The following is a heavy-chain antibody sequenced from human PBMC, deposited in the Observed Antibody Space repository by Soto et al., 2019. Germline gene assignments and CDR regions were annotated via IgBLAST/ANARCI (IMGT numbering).Heavy chain of an antibody. CDR3: ARDNGNYGSGSFAQ. CDR1: GFTFSSYA. D-gene: IGHD3-10*01. V-gene: IGHV3-23*01. CDR2: LSGTGDSA. Sequence: EVPLLESGGGLVQPGGSLRLSCAASGFTFSSYALSWVRQAPGKGLEWVSALSGTGDSADYANSVKGRFTISRDDSKTALYLVMSSLRVEDTAIYDCARDNGNYGSGSFAQWGQGTLVTVSS. J-gene: IGHJ4*02.